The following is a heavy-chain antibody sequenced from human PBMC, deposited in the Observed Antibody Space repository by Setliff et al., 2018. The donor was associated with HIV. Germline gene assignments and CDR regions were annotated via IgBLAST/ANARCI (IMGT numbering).Heavy chain of an antibody. D-gene: IGHD3-22*01. CDR1: GYSFAAYY. J-gene: IGHJ6*03. CDR2: INPNSGGT. Sequence: ASVKVSCKAAGYSFAAYYIHWVRQAPGQGLEWMGWINPNSGGTNYAQKFQGRVTLTRDTSISTAYMELNNLKFEDTAVYYCARARRDSYDRGRRNHYYIDVWGKGTTVTVSS. V-gene: IGHV1-2*02. CDR3: ARARRDSYDRGRRNHYYIDV.